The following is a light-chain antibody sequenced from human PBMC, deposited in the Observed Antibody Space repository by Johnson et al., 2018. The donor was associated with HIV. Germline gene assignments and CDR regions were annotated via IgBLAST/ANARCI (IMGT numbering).Light chain of an antibody. CDR1: SSNIGKNY. Sequence: QSVLTQPPSMSAAPGQKVTISCSGSSSNIGKNYVSWYQHLPGTAPKLLIYENTKRPSGIPDRFSGSKSGTSATLGITGLQPGDEADYYCGTWDSSLSAGVFGTGTKVTVL. CDR3: GTWDSSLSAGV. CDR2: ENT. J-gene: IGLJ1*01. V-gene: IGLV1-51*02.